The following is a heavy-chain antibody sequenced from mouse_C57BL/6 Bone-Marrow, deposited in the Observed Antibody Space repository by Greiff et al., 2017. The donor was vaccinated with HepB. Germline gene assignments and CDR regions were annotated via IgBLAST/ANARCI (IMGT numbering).Heavy chain of an antibody. CDR1: GFTFSDYG. CDR2: ISSGSSTI. Sequence: EVKVVESGGGLVKPGGSLKLSCAASGFTFSDYGMHWVRQAPEKGLEWVAYISSGSSTIYYADTVKGRFTISRDNAKNTLFLQMTSLRSEDTAMYYCARRRASFYYFDYWGQGTTLTVSS. CDR3: ARRRASFYYFDY. J-gene: IGHJ2*01. V-gene: IGHV5-17*01.